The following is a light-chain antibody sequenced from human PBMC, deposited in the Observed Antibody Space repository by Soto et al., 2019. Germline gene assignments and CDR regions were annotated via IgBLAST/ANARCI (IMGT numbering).Light chain of an antibody. CDR3: CSFAGSSTPVI. V-gene: IGLV2-23*02. J-gene: IGLJ2*01. CDR1: SSDVGSYKL. Sequence: QSALTQPASVSGSPGQSITISCTGTSSDVGSYKLVSWYQQYPGKPPKLIIYEVTKRPSDVSNRCSGSKSGSTASLTISGLQAEDEADYYCCSFAGSSTPVIFGRGTKLTVL. CDR2: EVT.